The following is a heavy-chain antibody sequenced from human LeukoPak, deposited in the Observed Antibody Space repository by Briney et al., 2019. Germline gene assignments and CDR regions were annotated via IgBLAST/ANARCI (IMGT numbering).Heavy chain of an antibody. CDR2: INHSGST. Sequence: PSETLSLTCAVYGGSFSGYYWSWIRQPPGKGLEWIGEINHSGSTNYNPSLKSRVTISVDTSKNQFSLKLSSVTAADTAVYYCARTGYYDSSGYFYWGQGTLVTVSS. D-gene: IGHD3-22*01. V-gene: IGHV4-34*01. J-gene: IGHJ4*02. CDR3: ARTGYYDSSGYFY. CDR1: GGSFSGYY.